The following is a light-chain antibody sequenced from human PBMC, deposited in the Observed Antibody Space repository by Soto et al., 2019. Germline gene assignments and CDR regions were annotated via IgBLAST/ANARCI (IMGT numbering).Light chain of an antibody. CDR2: EVS. CDR1: SSDVGGYNY. V-gene: IGLV2-14*01. CDR3: SSYTSRSTDYV. J-gene: IGLJ1*01. Sequence: QSVLTQPASVSGSPGQSITISCTGTSSDVGGYNYVSWYQQHPGKAPKLMIYEVSNRPSGVSNRFSGSKSGNTASLTISGLQAEDEADYYCSSYTSRSTDYVFGNGTKVTVX.